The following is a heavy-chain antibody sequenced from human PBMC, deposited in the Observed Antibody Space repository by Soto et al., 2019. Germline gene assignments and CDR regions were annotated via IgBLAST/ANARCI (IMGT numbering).Heavy chain of an antibody. J-gene: IGHJ4*02. CDR1: GFTFSSYG. CDR3: AKDAHRPY. Sequence: QVQLVESGGGVVQPGRSLRLSCAASGFTFSSYGMHWVRQAPGKGLEWVAVISYDGSNKYYADSVKGRFTISRDNSKNTLYLQMNSLRAEDTAVYSCAKDAHRPYWGQGTLVTVSS. CDR2: ISYDGSNK. V-gene: IGHV3-30*18.